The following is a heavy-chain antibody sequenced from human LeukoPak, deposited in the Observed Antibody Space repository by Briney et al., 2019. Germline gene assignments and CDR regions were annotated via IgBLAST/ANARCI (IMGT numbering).Heavy chain of an antibody. J-gene: IGHJ4*02. CDR1: GFTVSSNY. CDR2: ISTDAGET. V-gene: IGHV3-23*01. CDR3: AKGSGNGYGSGPFDY. Sequence: PGGSLRLSCAASGFTVSSNYMSWVRQAPGKGLEWVSAISTDAGETHYADSVKGRFTISRDNSKNTESLQMSSLRAEDTALYYCAKGSGNGYGSGPFDYWGQGTLVTVSS. D-gene: IGHD3-10*01.